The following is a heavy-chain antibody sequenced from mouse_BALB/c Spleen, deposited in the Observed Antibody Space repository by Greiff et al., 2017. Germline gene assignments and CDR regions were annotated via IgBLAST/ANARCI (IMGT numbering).Heavy chain of an antibody. Sequence: EVQLQESGPGLVKPSQSLSLTCTVTGYSITSDYAWNWIRQFPGNKLEWMGYISYSGSTSYNPSLKSRISITRDTSKNQFFLQLNSVTTEDTATYYCARDYDLAYWGQGTLVTVSA. V-gene: IGHV3-2*02. CDR3: ARDYDLAY. CDR1: GYSITSDYA. J-gene: IGHJ3*01. D-gene: IGHD2-4*01. CDR2: ISYSGST.